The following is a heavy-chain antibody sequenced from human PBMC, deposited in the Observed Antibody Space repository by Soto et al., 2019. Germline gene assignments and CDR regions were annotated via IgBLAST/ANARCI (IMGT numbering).Heavy chain of an antibody. CDR3: ERASSFSLLRNGWFDP. D-gene: IGHD2-8*01. CDR2: INPNSGCT. Sequence: DSVKVSCNASGYTFTCYNMHWVRQAPGQGLEWMGWINPNSGCTNYAQKFQGRVTMTRDTSISTAYMELSRLRSDDTAVYYCERASSFSLLRNGWFDPWGQGTMVPVSS. V-gene: IGHV1-2*02. J-gene: IGHJ5*02. CDR1: GYTFTCYN.